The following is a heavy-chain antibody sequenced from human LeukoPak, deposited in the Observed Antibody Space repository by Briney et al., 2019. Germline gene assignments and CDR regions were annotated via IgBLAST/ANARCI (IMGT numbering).Heavy chain of an antibody. J-gene: IGHJ4*02. CDR3: ARHAGQWLTYFDY. Sequence: SETLSLTCNVSGGSFSSSSYYWGWIRQPPGKGLEWIGTIYYSGSTYYNPSLKSRVTISVDTSKSQFSLRLSSVTAADTAAYYCARHAGQWLTYFDYWGQGTLVTVSS. CDR2: IYYSGST. D-gene: IGHD6-19*01. CDR1: GGSFSSSSYY. V-gene: IGHV4-39*01.